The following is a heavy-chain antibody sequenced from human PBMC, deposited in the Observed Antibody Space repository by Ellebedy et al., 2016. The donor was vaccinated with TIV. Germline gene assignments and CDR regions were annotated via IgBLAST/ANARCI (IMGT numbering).Heavy chain of an antibody. CDR2: IKQDGSEK. J-gene: IGHJ4*02. V-gene: IGHV3-7*01. D-gene: IGHD1-26*01. CDR3: ARDKGAKAGVFDY. Sequence: PGGSLRLSCAASGFTFSSYWMSWVRQAPGKGLEWVANIKQDGSEKYYVDSVKGRFTISRDNAKNSLYLQMNSLRAEDTAVYYCARDKGAKAGVFDYWGQGTLVTVSS. CDR1: GFTFSSYW.